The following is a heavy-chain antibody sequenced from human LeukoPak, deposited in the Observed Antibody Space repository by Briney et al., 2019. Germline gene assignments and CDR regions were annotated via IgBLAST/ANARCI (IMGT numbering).Heavy chain of an antibody. CDR2: IRRKAHGGTT. D-gene: IGHD3-22*01. CDR3: TRVTYYYDNSGYFHFDS. V-gene: IGHV3-49*04. Sequence: GGSLRLSCTTSGFTFGDYAMSWVRQAPGKGLEWVSFIRRKAHGGTTEYDASVKGRFSSSRDDSKSIAYLQMNSLKTEDTAVYFCTRVTYYYDNSGYFHFDSWGQGSLVTVSS. CDR1: GFTFGDYA. J-gene: IGHJ4*02.